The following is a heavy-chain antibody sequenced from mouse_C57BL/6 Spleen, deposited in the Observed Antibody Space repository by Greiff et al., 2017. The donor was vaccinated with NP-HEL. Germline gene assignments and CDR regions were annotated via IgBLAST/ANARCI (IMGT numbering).Heavy chain of an antibody. CDR1: GFSFNTYA. Sequence: EVKLMESGGGLVQPKGSLKLSCAASGFSFNTYAMNWVRQAPGKGLEWVARIRSKSDNYATYYADSVKDRFTISSDDSESMLYLQMNNLKTEDTAMYYCVRHDYGSRRDYAMDYWGQGTSVTVSS. CDR3: VRHDYGSRRDYAMDY. V-gene: IGHV10-1*01. J-gene: IGHJ4*01. CDR2: IRSKSDNYAT. D-gene: IGHD1-1*01.